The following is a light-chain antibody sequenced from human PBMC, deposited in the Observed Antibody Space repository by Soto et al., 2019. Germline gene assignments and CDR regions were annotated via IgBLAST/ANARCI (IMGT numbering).Light chain of an antibody. CDR1: SSNIGADYF. J-gene: IGLJ1*01. CDR3: QSYDRSLRGYV. Sequence: QSVLTQPPSVAGAPGQRVTISCTGSSSNIGADYFIHWYQQLPGAAPKLLIYDNINRPSGVPDRFSGSKSGTSASLAITGLQAEDEADYYCQSYDRSLRGYVFGTGTKVTVL. V-gene: IGLV1-40*01. CDR2: DNI.